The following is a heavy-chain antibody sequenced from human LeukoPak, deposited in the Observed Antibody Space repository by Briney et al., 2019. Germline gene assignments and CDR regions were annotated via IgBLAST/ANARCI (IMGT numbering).Heavy chain of an antibody. D-gene: IGHD2/OR15-2a*01. CDR2: ISAYNGNT. Sequence: GASVKVSCKASGYTFTSYGISWVRQAPGQGLEWMGWISAYNGNTNYAQKLQGRVTMTTDTSTSTAYMELKSLRSDDTAVYYCARALLGEVHKFSIIDYWGQGTLVTVSS. CDR3: ARALLGEVHKFSIIDY. CDR1: GYTFTSYG. V-gene: IGHV1-18*01. J-gene: IGHJ4*02.